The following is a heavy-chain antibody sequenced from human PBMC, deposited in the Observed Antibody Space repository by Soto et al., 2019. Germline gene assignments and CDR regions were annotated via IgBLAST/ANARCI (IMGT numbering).Heavy chain of an antibody. V-gene: IGHV4-30-4*01. CDR2: IYYSGST. J-gene: IGHJ6*02. Sequence: KPSETLSLTCTVSGGSISSGDYYWSWIRQPPGKGLEWIGYIYYSGSTYYNPSLKSRVTISVDTSKNEFSLRLTSVTAADTAVYFCATDEYFGSEIDFYYYAMDVWGQGXTVTVSS. CDR1: GGSISSGDYY. CDR3: ATDEYFGSEIDFYYYAMDV. D-gene: IGHD3-10*01.